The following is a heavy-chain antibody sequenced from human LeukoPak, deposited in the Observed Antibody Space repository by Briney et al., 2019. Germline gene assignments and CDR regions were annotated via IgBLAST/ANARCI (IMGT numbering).Heavy chain of an antibody. CDR1: GYTFTGYY. Sequence: ASVKVSCKASGYTFTGYYMHWVRQAAGQGLEWMGWINPNSGGTNYAQKFQGRVTMTRDTSISTAYMELSRLRSDDTAVYYCATLEYYDFWSGYGWGQGTLVTVSS. CDR3: ATLEYYDFWSGYG. D-gene: IGHD3-3*01. V-gene: IGHV1-2*02. J-gene: IGHJ4*02. CDR2: INPNSGGT.